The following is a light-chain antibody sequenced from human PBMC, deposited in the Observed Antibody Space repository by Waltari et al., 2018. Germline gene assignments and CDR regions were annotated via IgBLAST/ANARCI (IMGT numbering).Light chain of an antibody. Sequence: EIVMTQSPATLSVSPGERATLSCRASQSISSDLAWYQQKPGQAPRLLIYGASTRATGIPDRFSGSGSGTEFTLTISSLQPDDFATYYCQHYNLHSETFGQGTKLEIK. V-gene: IGKV3-15*01. CDR2: GAS. J-gene: IGKJ2*01. CDR1: QSISSD. CDR3: QHYNLHSET.